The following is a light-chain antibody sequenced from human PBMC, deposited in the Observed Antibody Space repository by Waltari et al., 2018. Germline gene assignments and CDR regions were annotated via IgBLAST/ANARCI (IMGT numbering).Light chain of an antibody. V-gene: IGLV1-40*01. Sequence: YQRRPGYAPKLLIYGNTNRASGVPDRVSGAKSGPSASLAITGLQAEDEADYYCQSYDSSLGGSVFGGGTKLTVL. J-gene: IGLJ2*01. CDR2: GNT. CDR3: QSYDSSLGGSV.